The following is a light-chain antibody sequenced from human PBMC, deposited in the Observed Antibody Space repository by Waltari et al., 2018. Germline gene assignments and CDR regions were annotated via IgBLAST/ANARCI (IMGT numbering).Light chain of an antibody. J-gene: IGLJ2*01. CDR2: DVS. CDR1: SSDVGGYNY. Sequence: QSALTQPRSVSGSPGQSVTISCTGTSSDVGGYNYVSWYQQHPGKAPKFMIYDVSERPSGVPDRSSGSTSSNTASLTISGLQAEDETDYYCCSYAGSYNLVFGGGTKLTVL. CDR3: CSYAGSYNLV. V-gene: IGLV2-11*01.